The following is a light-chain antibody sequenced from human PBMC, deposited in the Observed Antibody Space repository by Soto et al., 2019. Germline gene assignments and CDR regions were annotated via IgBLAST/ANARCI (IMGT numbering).Light chain of an antibody. CDR1: QSGFYSSNNKNY. J-gene: IGKJ3*01. CDR3: QQYYNTPLT. V-gene: IGKV4-1*01. Sequence: DIVMTQSPDSLAVSLGERATINCKSSQSGFYSSNNKNYLAWYQQKPGQPPRLLIYWASTRESGVPDRFSGSGSGTDFTLTISSLQAEDVAVYYCQQYYNTPLTFGPGTKVDIK. CDR2: WAS.